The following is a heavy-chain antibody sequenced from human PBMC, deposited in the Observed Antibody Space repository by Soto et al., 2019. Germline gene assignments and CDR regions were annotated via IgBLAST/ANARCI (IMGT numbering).Heavy chain of an antibody. CDR1: GFTFSGYA. Sequence: PGGSLRLSCAASGFTFSGYAMSWVRQAPGKGLEWVSAISGSGGSTYYADSVKGRFTIYRDNSKNTLYLQMNSLRAEDTAVYYCAKDPDYDFWSAHLYGMDVWGQGTTVTVSS. CDR2: ISGSGGST. D-gene: IGHD3-3*01. V-gene: IGHV3-23*01. CDR3: AKDPDYDFWSAHLYGMDV. J-gene: IGHJ6*02.